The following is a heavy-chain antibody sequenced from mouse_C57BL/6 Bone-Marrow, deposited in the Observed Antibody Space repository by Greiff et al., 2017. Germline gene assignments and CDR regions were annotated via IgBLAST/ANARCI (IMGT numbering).Heavy chain of an antibody. J-gene: IGHJ2*01. Sequence: QVQLKQPGAELVKPGASVKLSCKASGYTFTSYWMHWVKQRPGRGLEWIGRIDPNSGGTKYNEKFKSKATLTVDKPSSPAYMQLSSLTSEDSAVYYCARENLRRKNFDYWGQGTTLTVSS. CDR1: GYTFTSYW. D-gene: IGHD2-12*01. CDR3: ARENLRRKNFDY. CDR2: IDPNSGGT. V-gene: IGHV1-72*01.